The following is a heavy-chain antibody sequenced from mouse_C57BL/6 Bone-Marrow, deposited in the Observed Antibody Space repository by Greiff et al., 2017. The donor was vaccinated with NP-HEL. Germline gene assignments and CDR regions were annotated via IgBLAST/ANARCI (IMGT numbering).Heavy chain of an antibody. CDR1: GFNITDDY. CDR2: IDPENGDP. V-gene: IGHV14-4*01. D-gene: IGHD1-1*01. CDR3: TTNFYYYGSSYWYFDV. Sequence: VQLQQSGAELVRPGASVKLSCTASGFNITDDYMHWVKQRPEQGLEWIGWIDPENGDPEYASKFQGKATITADTSSNTAYLQLSSLTSEDTAVYYCTTNFYYYGSSYWYFDVWGTGTTVTVSS. J-gene: IGHJ1*03.